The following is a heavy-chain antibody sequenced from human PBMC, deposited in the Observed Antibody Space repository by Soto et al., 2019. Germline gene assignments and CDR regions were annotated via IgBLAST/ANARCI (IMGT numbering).Heavy chain of an antibody. V-gene: IGHV3-23*01. J-gene: IGHJ4*02. CDR2: ISASGDKT. Sequence: GGSLRLSCAASGFTFGRCAMSWVRQAPGKGLEWVSAISASGDKTYYADSVKGRFTISRDNSKNTLYLQMNSLRAEDTAVYYCAKRASSGFCTSASCSVYSSDFWGLGPLVTVSS. CDR3: AKRASSGFCTSASCSVYSSDF. D-gene: IGHD2-2*01. CDR1: GFTFGRCA.